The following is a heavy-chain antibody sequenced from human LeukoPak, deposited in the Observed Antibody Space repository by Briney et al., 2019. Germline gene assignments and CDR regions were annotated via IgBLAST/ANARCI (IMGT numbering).Heavy chain of an antibody. V-gene: IGHV1-24*01. J-gene: IGHJ4*02. CDR2: FDPEDGET. Sequence: GASGKVSGKVSGYTLTELSMHWVRQAPGNGREWRGGFDPEDGETIYAEKFQGRVTMTEDTSTDTAYMELSSLRSEDTAVYYCATEGIAVAGTPYWGQGTMVTVSS. CDR1: GYTLTELS. D-gene: IGHD6-19*01. CDR3: ATEGIAVAGTPY.